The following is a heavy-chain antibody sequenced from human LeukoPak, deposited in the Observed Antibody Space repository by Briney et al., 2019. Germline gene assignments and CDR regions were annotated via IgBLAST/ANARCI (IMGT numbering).Heavy chain of an antibody. CDR1: GGSISSYY. D-gene: IGHD5-12*01. V-gene: IGHV4-59*01. J-gene: IGHJ4*02. CDR2: MYYSGST. CDR3: ARAVGDSGYGRYFDY. Sequence: SETLSLTCTVSGGSISSYYWSWIRQPPGKGLEWIGYMYYSGSTNYNPSLESRVTISVDTSKNHFSLRLSSVTAADTAVYYCARAVGDSGYGRYFDYWGQGTLVTVSS.